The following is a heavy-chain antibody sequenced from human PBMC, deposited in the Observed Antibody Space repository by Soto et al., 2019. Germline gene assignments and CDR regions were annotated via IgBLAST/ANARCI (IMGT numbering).Heavy chain of an antibody. Sequence: SETLSLTCPVSGGSISSSSYYWGWIRQPPGKGLEWIGSIYYSGSTYYNPSLKSRVTISVDTSKNQFSLKLSSVTAADTAVYYCARYSSSWYYFDYWGQGTLVTVSS. D-gene: IGHD6-13*01. CDR1: GGSISSSSYY. J-gene: IGHJ4*02. CDR2: IYYSGST. CDR3: ARYSSSWYYFDY. V-gene: IGHV4-39*01.